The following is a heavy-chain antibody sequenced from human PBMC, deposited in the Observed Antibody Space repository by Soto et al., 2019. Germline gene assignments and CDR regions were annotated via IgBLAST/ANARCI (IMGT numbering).Heavy chain of an antibody. D-gene: IGHD1-1*01. J-gene: IGHJ4*02. CDR3: TRASGTHRYSFDY. CDR2: ISYDGRNE. V-gene: IGHV3-30*04. CDR1: GFTFSRYV. Sequence: QVQLVESGGGVVQPGRSLRLSCAASGFTFSRYVMNWVRQAPGKGLECVAVISYDGRNEYYAYSVKGRFTISRDNSKNPLYLQMNSLRAEDTAVYYCTRASGTHRYSFDYWGLGTLVTVSS.